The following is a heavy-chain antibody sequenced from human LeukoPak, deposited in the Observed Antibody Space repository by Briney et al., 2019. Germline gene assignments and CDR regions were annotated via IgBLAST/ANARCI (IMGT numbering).Heavy chain of an antibody. CDR1: GFTFSSYA. D-gene: IGHD2-8*01. Sequence: GGSLRLSCAASGFTFSSYAMTWVRQAPGKGLEWVSVISGGGTSTYYADSVKGRFTISRDNSKNILYLQMNSLRAEDTAVYYCAKDRCSNGIGCYYYYMDVWGKGTTVTISS. J-gene: IGHJ6*03. CDR3: AKDRCSNGIGCYYYYMDV. CDR2: ISGGGTST. V-gene: IGHV3-23*01.